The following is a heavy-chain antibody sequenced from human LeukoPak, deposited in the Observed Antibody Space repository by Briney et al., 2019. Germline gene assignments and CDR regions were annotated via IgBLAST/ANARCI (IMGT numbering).Heavy chain of an antibody. J-gene: IGHJ4*02. V-gene: IGHV3-74*01. Sequence: PGGSLRLSCAASGFTFSSYSMSWVRQAPGKGLVWVSRITGDGTNIIYADSVKGRFTMSRDNAKNTLYLQMNSLRAGDTAVYYCAADRGGWSYWGQGTLVTVSS. D-gene: IGHD6-19*01. CDR1: GFTFSSYS. CDR2: ITGDGTNI. CDR3: AADRGGWSY.